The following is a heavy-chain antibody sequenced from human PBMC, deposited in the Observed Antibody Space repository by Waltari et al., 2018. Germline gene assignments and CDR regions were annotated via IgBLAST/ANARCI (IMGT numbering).Heavy chain of an antibody. D-gene: IGHD3-10*01. V-gene: IGHV3-30*02. CDR1: GFTFSSYG. J-gene: IGHJ3*02. CDR2: IRYDGSNK. Sequence: QVQLVESGGGVVQPGGSLRLSCAASGFTFSSYGMHWVRQAPGKGLEWVAFIRYDGSNKYYADSVKGRFTISRDNSKNTLYLQMNSLRAEDTAVYYCAKDGRYTVQGVIITAAFDIWGQGTMVTVSS. CDR3: AKDGRYTVQGVIITAAFDI.